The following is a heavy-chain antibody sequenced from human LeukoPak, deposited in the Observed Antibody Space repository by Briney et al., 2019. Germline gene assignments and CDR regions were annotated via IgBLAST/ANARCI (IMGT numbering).Heavy chain of an antibody. CDR2: INPNSGGT. J-gene: IGHJ4*02. CDR3: ARDRSAYSSSWYDY. CDR1: GYTFTGYY. V-gene: IGHV1-2*02. D-gene: IGHD6-13*01. Sequence: ASVKVSCKASGYTFTGYYMHWVRQAPGQGLEWMGWINPNSGGTNYAQKFQGRVTMTRDTSISTAYMELSRLRSDDTAVYYCARDRSAYSSSWYDYWGQGTLVTVSS.